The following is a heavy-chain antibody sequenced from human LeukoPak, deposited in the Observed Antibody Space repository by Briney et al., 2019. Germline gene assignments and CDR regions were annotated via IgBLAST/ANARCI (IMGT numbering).Heavy chain of an antibody. J-gene: IGHJ4*02. CDR3: AREPGIAAAGDTIRFDY. Sequence: GGSLRLSCAASGFTFSSYAMHWVRQAPGKGLEWVAVISYDGSNKYYADFVKGRFTISRDNSKNTLYLQMNSLRAEDTAVYYCAREPGIAAAGDTIRFDYWGQGTLVTVSS. CDR1: GFTFSSYA. CDR2: ISYDGSNK. V-gene: IGHV3-30-3*01. D-gene: IGHD6-13*01.